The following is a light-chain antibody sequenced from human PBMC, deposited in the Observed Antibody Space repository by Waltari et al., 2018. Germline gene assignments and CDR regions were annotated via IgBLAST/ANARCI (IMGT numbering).Light chain of an antibody. CDR3: QQYYGAPLT. Sequence: DIVMTQSPDSLAVSLGERATINRKSSQSLLYSSTNKNYLAWYQQKPGQPPNLLLYWASTRKSGVPDRFSGSGSGTDFTLTISSLQAEDVAVYYCQQYYGAPLTFGGGTKVEIK. CDR2: WAS. V-gene: IGKV4-1*01. CDR1: QSLLYSSTNKNY. J-gene: IGKJ4*01.